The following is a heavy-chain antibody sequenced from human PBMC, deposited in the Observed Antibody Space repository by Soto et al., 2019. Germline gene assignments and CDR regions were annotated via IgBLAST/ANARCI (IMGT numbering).Heavy chain of an antibody. CDR2: IYHSGST. V-gene: IGHV4-4*02. CDR3: ARVYQRSFGVDPPYYFDY. CDR1: GGSISSSNW. Sequence: QVQLQESGPGLVKPSGTLSLTCAVSGGSISSSNWWSWVRQPPGKGLEWIGEIYHSGSTNYNPSLTSRVTISVDKSKNQFSLKLSSVTAADTAVYYCARVYQRSFGVDPPYYFDYWGQGTLVTVSS. D-gene: IGHD3-3*01. J-gene: IGHJ4*02.